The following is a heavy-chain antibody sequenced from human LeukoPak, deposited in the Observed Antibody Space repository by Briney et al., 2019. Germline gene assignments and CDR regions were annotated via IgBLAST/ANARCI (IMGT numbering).Heavy chain of an antibody. D-gene: IGHD4-23*01. J-gene: IGHJ4*02. V-gene: IGHV1-8*03. CDR1: GYAFTSYD. CDR2: MNPNSGNT. CDR3: AREAVTRGLDY. Sequence: GASVTDSCEASGYAFTSYDINWVRQAPGQGLEWMGWMNPNSGNTGYAQKFQGRVTITRNTSISTAYMELSSLRSEDTAVYYCAREAVTRGLDYWGQGTLVTVSS.